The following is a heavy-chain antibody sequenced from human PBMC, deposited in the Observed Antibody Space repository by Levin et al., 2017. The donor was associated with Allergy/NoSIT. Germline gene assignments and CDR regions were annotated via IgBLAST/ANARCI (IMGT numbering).Heavy chain of an antibody. V-gene: IGHV3-21*01. CDR1: GFTFSSYS. CDR2: ISSSSSYI. D-gene: IGHD4-17*01. J-gene: IGHJ4*02. Sequence: PGGSLRLSCAASGFTFSSYSMNWVRQAPGKGLEWVSSISSSSSYIYYADSVKGRFTISRDNAKNSLYLQMNSLRAEDTAVYYCARLDYGDSPTIDYWGQGTLVTVSS. CDR3: ARLDYGDSPTIDY.